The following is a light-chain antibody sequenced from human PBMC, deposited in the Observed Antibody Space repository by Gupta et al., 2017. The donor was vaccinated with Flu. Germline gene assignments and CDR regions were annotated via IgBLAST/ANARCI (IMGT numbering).Light chain of an antibody. J-gene: IGKJ4*01. V-gene: IGKV4-1*01. CDR3: QHYYGVPFT. Sequence: SLGERATINCKSSQSVLYDTTEKDYLSWYQQKAGHPPQLLFSWATTRESVVPSLFSASASVTDFTLTSASVHADDVVVYYCQHYYGVPFTFGGGTKVEIK. CDR2: WAT. CDR1: QSVLYDTTEKDY.